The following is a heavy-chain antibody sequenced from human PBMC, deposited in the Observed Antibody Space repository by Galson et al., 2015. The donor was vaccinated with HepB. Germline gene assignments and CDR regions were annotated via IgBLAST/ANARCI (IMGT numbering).Heavy chain of an antibody. V-gene: IGHV1-69*13. CDR1: GGTFSSYA. CDR3: ARAPDFWSGYYTGPFDY. CDR2: IIPIFGTA. D-gene: IGHD3-3*01. Sequence: SVKVSCKASGGTFSSYAISWVRQAPGQGLEWMGGIIPIFGTANYAQKFQGRVTITADESTSTAYMELSSLRSEDTAVYYCARAPDFWSGYYTGPFDYWGQGTLVTVSS. J-gene: IGHJ4*02.